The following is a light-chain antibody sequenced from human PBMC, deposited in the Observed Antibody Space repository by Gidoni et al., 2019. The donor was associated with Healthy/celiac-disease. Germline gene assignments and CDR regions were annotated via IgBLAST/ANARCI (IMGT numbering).Light chain of an antibody. CDR2: GAA. V-gene: IGKV3-20*01. Sequence: EMVLTQSHGTLSLSPGERATLSRRASQSVSSSYLAWYQQKPGQVPRLLIYGAASRATGIPERFSGSGSGTDLALTISRLEPEDFAVYYCQQYGSSPPRLTFGGGTKVEIK. CDR3: QQYGSSPPRLT. CDR1: QSVSSSY. J-gene: IGKJ4*01.